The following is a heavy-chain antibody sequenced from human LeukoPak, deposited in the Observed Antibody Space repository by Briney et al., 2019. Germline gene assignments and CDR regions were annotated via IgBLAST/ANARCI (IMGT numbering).Heavy chain of an antibody. V-gene: IGHV1-18*01. J-gene: IGHJ4*02. CDR2: ISAYNGNT. D-gene: IGHD3-10*01. CDR3: ARVPSWLGGSGSPKWWHLDY. Sequence: ASVKLSCKVSGDTFTSYGINWARQAPGQGPEWMGWISAYNGNTNYAQNLQGRVTMTTDTSTNTAYMELRSLRSDDTAVYYCARVPSWLGGSGSPKWWHLDYSGQGTLVTVSS. CDR1: GDTFTSYG.